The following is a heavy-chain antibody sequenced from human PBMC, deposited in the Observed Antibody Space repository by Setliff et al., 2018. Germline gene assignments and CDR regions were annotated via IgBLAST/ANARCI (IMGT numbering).Heavy chain of an antibody. D-gene: IGHD3-3*01. J-gene: IGHJ5*02. CDR1: GYTFSTYG. V-gene: IGHV1-18*01. Sequence: ASVKVSCKDSGYTFSTYGISWVRQAPGQGLEWMGWISAYNGNTNYAQKFQGRVTITRDTSASTAYMELSSLRSEDTAVYYCARDTYIGDFWSGYYIQGRFDPWGQGTLVTVPQ. CDR2: ISAYNGNT. CDR3: ARDTYIGDFWSGYYIQGRFDP.